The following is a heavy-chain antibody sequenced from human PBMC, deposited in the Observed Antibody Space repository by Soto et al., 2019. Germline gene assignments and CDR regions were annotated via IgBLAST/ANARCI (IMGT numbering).Heavy chain of an antibody. CDR2: IDHSGTT. Sequence: QVQLQESGPGLVKPSQTLSLTCTVSGGSISSGGYFWSWIRQHPGKGLEWIGYIDHSGTTYYNPSIKSRVIISVDTSKNQFSLKLNSVTAADTAVYYCARERRGGDKVTRSGVINWFDSWGQGTLVTVSS. CDR1: GGSISSGGYF. CDR3: ARERRGGDKVTRSGVINWFDS. J-gene: IGHJ5*01. V-gene: IGHV4-31*03. D-gene: IGHD3-3*01.